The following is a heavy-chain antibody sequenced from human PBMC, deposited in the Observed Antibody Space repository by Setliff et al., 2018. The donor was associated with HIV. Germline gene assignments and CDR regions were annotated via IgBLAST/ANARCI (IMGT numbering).Heavy chain of an antibody. D-gene: IGHD5-18*01. CDR2: IYPGDSDT. CDR3: ARQSGYSYGPNAVWYFDL. J-gene: IGHJ2*01. V-gene: IGHV5-51*01. CDR1: GYSFASYW. Sequence: PGESLKISCKGSGYSFASYWIGWVRQMPGRGLEWMGIIYPGDSDTRYSPSFQGQVTISADKSISTAYLQWSSLKASDTAMYYCARQSGYSYGPNAVWYFDLWGRGTLVTVSS.